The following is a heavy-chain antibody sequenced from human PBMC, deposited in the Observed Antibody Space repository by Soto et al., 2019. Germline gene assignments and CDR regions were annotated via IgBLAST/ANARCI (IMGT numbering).Heavy chain of an antibody. Sequence: QVQLVESGGGVVQPGRSLRLSCAASGFTFSSYAMHWVRQAPGKGLEWVAVISYDGSNKYYADSVKGRFTISRDNSKNTLYLQMNSLRAEDTAVYYCARDPFTGDLAPFDYWGQGTLVTVSS. CDR1: GFTFSSYA. CDR2: ISYDGSNK. J-gene: IGHJ4*02. D-gene: IGHD7-27*01. CDR3: ARDPFTGDLAPFDY. V-gene: IGHV3-30-3*01.